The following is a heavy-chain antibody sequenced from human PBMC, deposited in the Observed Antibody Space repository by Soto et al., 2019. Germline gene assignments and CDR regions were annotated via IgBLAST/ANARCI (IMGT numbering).Heavy chain of an antibody. CDR1: GYSFTSYG. CDR2: ISAYNGNT. D-gene: IGHD3-22*01. CDR3: ARGRGFFFDSGYYPHWYFDL. Sequence: SVKLSSKASGYSFTSYGISWVRHAPGQGLEWMGWISAYNGNTNYAQKLQGRVTMTTDTSTSTAYMELRSLRSDDTAVYYCARGRGFFFDSGYYPHWYFDLWGRGTLVTVSS. J-gene: IGHJ2*01. V-gene: IGHV1-18*01.